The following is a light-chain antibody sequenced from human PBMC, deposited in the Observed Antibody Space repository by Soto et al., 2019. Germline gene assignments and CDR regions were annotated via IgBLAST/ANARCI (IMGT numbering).Light chain of an antibody. V-gene: IGLV2-14*01. CDR3: NSYTSSRTLV. CDR1: SSDVGGYNF. J-gene: IGLJ3*02. CDR2: EVS. Sequence: QSVLTQPASVSGSPGQSITISCTGTSSDVGGYNFVSWYQQHPGKAPKLMIYEVSNRPLGVSNRFSGSKSGNTASLTISGLQAEDEADYYCNSYTSSRTLVFGGGTKLTVL.